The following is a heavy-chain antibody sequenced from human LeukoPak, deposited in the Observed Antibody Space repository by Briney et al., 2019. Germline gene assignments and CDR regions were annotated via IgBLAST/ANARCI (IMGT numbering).Heavy chain of an antibody. V-gene: IGHV1-2*02. CDR1: GYTFTGYY. CDR3: ARDSDIGGSYYWGCAFDI. J-gene: IGHJ3*02. Sequence: ASVKVSCKASGYTFTGYYMHWVRQAPGQGLEWMGWINPNSGGTNYAQKFQGRVTMTRDTSISTAYMELSRLRSDDTAVYYCARDSDIGGSYYWGCAFDIWGQGTMVTVSS. CDR2: INPNSGGT. D-gene: IGHD1-26*01.